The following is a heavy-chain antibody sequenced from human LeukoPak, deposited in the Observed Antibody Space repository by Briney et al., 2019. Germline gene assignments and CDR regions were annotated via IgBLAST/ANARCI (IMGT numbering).Heavy chain of an antibody. D-gene: IGHD2-21*01. V-gene: IGHV3-49*03. Sequence: GGSLRLSCTASGFTFGDYAMSWFRQAPGKGLERVGFIRSKAYGGTTEYAASVKGRFTISRDDSKSIAYLQMNSLKTEDTAVYCCTRDGSEEYCGGVVDVWGKGTTVTVSS. CDR1: GFTFGDYA. J-gene: IGHJ6*04. CDR2: IRSKAYGGTT. CDR3: TRDGSEEYCGGVVDV.